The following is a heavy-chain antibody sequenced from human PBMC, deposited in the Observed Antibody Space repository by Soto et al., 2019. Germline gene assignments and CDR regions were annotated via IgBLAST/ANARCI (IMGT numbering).Heavy chain of an antibody. J-gene: IGHJ4*02. D-gene: IGHD1-26*01. CDR3: AKDNRMERFDY. CDR1: GFTFSSYG. Sequence: QVQLVESGGGVVQPGRSLRLSCAASGFTFSSYGMHWVRQAPGKGLEWVAVISYDGSNKYYADSVKGRFTISRDNSKNTLYLQMNSLRAEDTAVYYCAKDNRMERFDYWGQGTLVTVSS. CDR2: ISYDGSNK. V-gene: IGHV3-30*18.